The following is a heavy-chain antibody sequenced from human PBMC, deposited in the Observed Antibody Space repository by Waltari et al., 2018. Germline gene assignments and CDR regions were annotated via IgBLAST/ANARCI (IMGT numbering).Heavy chain of an antibody. CDR1: GYSISSGYY. D-gene: IGHD1-26*01. Sequence: QVQLQESGPELVKPSETLSLTCAVSGYSISSGYYWGWIRQPPGKGLECLGSIYRSGSTYYNPSLKSRVTISVDTSKNQFSLKLTFVTAADTAVYYCARDGGATMGGFDYWGQGTLVTVSS. V-gene: IGHV4-38-2*02. J-gene: IGHJ4*02. CDR2: IYRSGST. CDR3: ARDGGATMGGFDY.